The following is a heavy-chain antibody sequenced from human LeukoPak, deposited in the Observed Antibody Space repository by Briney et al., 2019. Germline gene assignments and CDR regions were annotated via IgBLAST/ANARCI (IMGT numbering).Heavy chain of an antibody. Sequence: GESLKISCKGSGYSFTSYWIGWVRQMPGKGLEWMGIIYPGDSDTRYSPSFQGQVTISADKSISTAYLQWSSLKASDTAMYYCARTKNSFWVLPEDGWFDPWGQGTLVTVSS. CDR3: ARTKNSFWVLPEDGWFDP. CDR2: IYPGDSDT. V-gene: IGHV5-51*01. J-gene: IGHJ5*02. D-gene: IGHD1-26*01. CDR1: GYSFTSYW.